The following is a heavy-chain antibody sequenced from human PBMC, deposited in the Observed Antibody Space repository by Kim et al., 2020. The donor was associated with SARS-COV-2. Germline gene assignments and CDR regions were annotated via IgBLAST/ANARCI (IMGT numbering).Heavy chain of an antibody. V-gene: IGHV4-31*02. D-gene: IGHD3-10*01. Sequence: PALKRRVTISVDTSKNQFSLKLSSVTAADRAVYYCARSRRFGEFGYYFDYGGQGTLVTVSS. J-gene: IGHJ4*02. CDR3: ARSRRFGEFGYYFDY.